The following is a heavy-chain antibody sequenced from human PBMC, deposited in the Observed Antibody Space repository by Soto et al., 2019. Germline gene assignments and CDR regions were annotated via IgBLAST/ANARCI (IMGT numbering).Heavy chain of an antibody. D-gene: IGHD3-16*01. V-gene: IGHV4-30-2*01. CDR3: ARGGGYTFDY. CDR2: IYHSGST. J-gene: IGHJ4*02. Sequence: QLQLQESGSGLVKPSQTLSLTCAVSGGSISSGGYSWSWIRQPPGKGLEWIGYIYHSGSTYYNPSPKSRVTISGDRSKNQFSLKVRSVTAADTAGYYCARGGGYTFDYWGQGTLVTVSS. CDR1: GGSISSGGYS.